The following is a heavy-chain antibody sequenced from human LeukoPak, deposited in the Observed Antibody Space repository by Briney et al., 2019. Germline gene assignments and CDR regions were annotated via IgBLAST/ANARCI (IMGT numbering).Heavy chain of an antibody. V-gene: IGHV3-21*01. D-gene: IGHD6-19*01. J-gene: IGHJ4*02. CDR2: ISSSSSYI. CDR1: GFTFSSYS. CDR3: ARDSSSSGWYGGAYFDY. Sequence: RGSLRLSCAASGFTFSSYSMNWVRQAPGKGLEWVSSISSSSSYIYYADSVKGRFTISRDNAKNSLYLQMNSLRAEDTAVYYCARDSSSSGWYGGAYFDYWGQGTLVTVSS.